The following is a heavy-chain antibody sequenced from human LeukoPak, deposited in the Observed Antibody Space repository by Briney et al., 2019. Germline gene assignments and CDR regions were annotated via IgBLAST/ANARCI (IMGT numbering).Heavy chain of an antibody. Sequence: SVKVSCKASGGTFSSYAISWVRQAPGQGLEWMGGIIPIFGTANYAQKFQGRGTITPDESTSTAYMELSSLRSEDTAVDYCVIVVMVAATQWSAFDIWGQGTMVTVSS. V-gene: IGHV1-69*01. CDR2: IIPIFGTA. CDR3: VIVVMVAATQWSAFDI. J-gene: IGHJ3*02. D-gene: IGHD2-15*01. CDR1: GGTFSSYA.